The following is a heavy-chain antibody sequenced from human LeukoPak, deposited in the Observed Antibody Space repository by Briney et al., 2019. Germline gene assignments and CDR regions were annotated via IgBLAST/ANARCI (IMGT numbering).Heavy chain of an antibody. CDR2: IYSGGST. Sequence: GGSLRLSCAASGFTVSSNYMSWVRQAPGKGLEWVSVIYSGGSTYYADSVKGRFTISRDNSKNTLYLQMNSLRAEDTAVYYCATGARSTSRTKPSTDYWGQGTLVTVSS. D-gene: IGHD2-2*01. CDR1: GFTVSSNY. V-gene: IGHV3-53*01. CDR3: ATGARSTSRTKPSTDY. J-gene: IGHJ4*02.